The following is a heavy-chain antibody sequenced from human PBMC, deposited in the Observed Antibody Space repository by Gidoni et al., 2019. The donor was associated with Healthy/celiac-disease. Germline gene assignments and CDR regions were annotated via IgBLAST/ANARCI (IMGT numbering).Heavy chain of an antibody. CDR3: AKSPLGGGWFDP. CDR1: GSTFSSYA. CDR2: ISGSGGST. V-gene: IGHV3-23*01. Sequence: EVQLLESGGGLVQPGGSLRLSCAASGSTFSSYAMSWVRQAPGKGLEWVSAISGSGGSTYYADSGKGRFTISRDNSKNTLYLQMNSLRAEDTAVYYCAKSPLGGGWFDPWGQGTLVTVSS. J-gene: IGHJ5*02.